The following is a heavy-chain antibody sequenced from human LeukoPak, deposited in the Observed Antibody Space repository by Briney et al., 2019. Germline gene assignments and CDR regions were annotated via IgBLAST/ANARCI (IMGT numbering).Heavy chain of an antibody. CDR3: AKGAYSSGWYYFDY. V-gene: IGHV3-9*01. J-gene: IGHJ4*02. CDR1: GFTFDDYA. CDR2: ISWNSGSI. Sequence: GGSLRLSCAASGFTFDDYAMHWVRQAPGKGLEWVSGISWNSGSIGYADSVKGRFTISRDNAKNSLYLQMNSLRAEDTALYYCAKGAYSSGWYYFDYWGQGTLVTVSS. D-gene: IGHD6-19*01.